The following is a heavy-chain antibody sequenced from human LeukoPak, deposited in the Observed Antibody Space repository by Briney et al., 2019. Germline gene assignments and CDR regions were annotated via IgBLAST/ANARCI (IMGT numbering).Heavy chain of an antibody. CDR2: IKPDGSEK. CDR3: ARNDVAAAGDY. J-gene: IGHJ4*02. Sequence: GGSLRLSCEVSGFTFRNYWMTWVRQAPGRGLEWVANIKPDGSEKNYVDSVKGRFTISRDDAKDSLFLQMNSLRPEDTAVYFCARNDVAAAGDYWGQGTLVTVSS. V-gene: IGHV3-7*01. D-gene: IGHD6-13*01. CDR1: GFTFRNYW.